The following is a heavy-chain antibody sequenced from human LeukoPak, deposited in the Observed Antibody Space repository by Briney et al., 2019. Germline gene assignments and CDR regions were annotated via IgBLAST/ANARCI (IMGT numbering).Heavy chain of an antibody. CDR2: ISYDGSNK. CDR1: GFTFSSYG. V-gene: IGHV3-30*18. D-gene: IGHD1-26*01. Sequence: GGSQRLSCAASGFTFSSYGMHWVRQAPGKGLEWVAVISYDGSNKYYADSVKGRFTISRDNSKNTLYLQMNSLRAEDTAVYYCAKSGGSYSGPFDYWGQGTLVTVSS. CDR3: AKSGGSYSGPFDY. J-gene: IGHJ4*02.